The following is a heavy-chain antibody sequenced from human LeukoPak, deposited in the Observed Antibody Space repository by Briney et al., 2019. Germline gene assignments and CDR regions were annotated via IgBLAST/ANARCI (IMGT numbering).Heavy chain of an antibody. D-gene: IGHD3-22*01. Sequence: AGGSLRLSCAASGFTFRDFYMTWIRQAPGKGLEWVSYISNRGSTIHYADSVRGRFTISRDNAKKSLYLQMNSLRAEDTAVYYCARSADRSGYFREITLYYFDYWGQGTLVTVSS. V-gene: IGHV3-11*01. CDR3: ARSADRSGYFREITLYYFDY. CDR2: ISNRGSTI. J-gene: IGHJ4*02. CDR1: GFTFRDFY.